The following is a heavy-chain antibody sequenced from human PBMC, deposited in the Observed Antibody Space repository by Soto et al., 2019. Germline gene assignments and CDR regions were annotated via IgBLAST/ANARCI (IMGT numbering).Heavy chain of an antibody. CDR1: GFNFATST. CDR2: IVVGNGNT. Sequence: SVKVSCRASGFNFATSTIQWVRQTRGHRLEWIGWIVVGNGNTNFAQDLRQRVTFFRDMSTSTAYMDVSTLRSDDTAMYYCATASAGYTFGFDLWGQGSLVTVSS. D-gene: IGHD1-1*01. CDR3: ATASAGYTFGFDL. V-gene: IGHV1-58*02. J-gene: IGHJ4*02.